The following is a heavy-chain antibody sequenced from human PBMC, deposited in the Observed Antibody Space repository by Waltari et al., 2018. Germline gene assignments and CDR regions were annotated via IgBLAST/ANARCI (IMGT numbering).Heavy chain of an antibody. D-gene: IGHD2-21*01. V-gene: IGHV4-34*01. CDR1: GESFLGYF. Sequence: QVQLHQWGAGQLKPSETLSLTCAGPGESFLGYFWSWIRQSPGKGLEWLGSIHYSGSTNYNPTLESRLSLSVDTTKKRFSLSLTSVTAADAALYFCARYGEVPASYFFDYWGQGTLVTVSS. J-gene: IGHJ4*01. CDR3: ARYGEVPASYFFDY. CDR2: IHYSGST.